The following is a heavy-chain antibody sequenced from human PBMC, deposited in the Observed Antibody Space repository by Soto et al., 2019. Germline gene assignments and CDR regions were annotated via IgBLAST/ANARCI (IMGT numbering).Heavy chain of an antibody. CDR3: VRTSLVVAAATREDY. CDR1: GFTFSSYW. CDR2: INSDGSST. Sequence: EVQLVESGGGLVQPGGSLRLSCAASGFTFSSYWMHWVRQAPGKALVWVSRINSDGSSTSYADSVKGRFTISRDNAKNTLYLQMNSLRAADTAVYYCVRTSLVVAAATREDYWGQGTMVTVSA. J-gene: IGHJ4*02. D-gene: IGHD2-15*01. V-gene: IGHV3-74*01.